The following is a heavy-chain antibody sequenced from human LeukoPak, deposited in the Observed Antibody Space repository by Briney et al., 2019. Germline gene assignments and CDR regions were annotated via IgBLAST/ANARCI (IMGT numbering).Heavy chain of an antibody. CDR3: ARGKLVGNTGYYFDY. V-gene: IGHV3-30*14. Sequence: LPGRSLRLSCAASGFTFSSYAMHWVRQAPGKGLEWVAVISYDGSNKYYADSVKGRFTISRDNSKNTLYLQMSSLRAEDAAVYYCARGKLVGNTGYYFDYWGQGTLVTVSS. CDR1: GFTFSSYA. D-gene: IGHD1-26*01. J-gene: IGHJ4*02. CDR2: ISYDGSNK.